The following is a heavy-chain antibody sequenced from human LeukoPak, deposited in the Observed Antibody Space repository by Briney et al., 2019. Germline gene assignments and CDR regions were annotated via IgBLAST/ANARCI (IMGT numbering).Heavy chain of an antibody. CDR3: ARLHGYSSSWSFDY. D-gene: IGHD6-13*01. CDR1: GGSISSISYY. CDR2: IMHMGST. V-gene: IGHV4-39*07. J-gene: IGHJ4*02. Sequence: PPGTPSLTCTVSGGSISSISYYWSWIRQPPGKGLEWIGVIMHMGSTNYNPSLKSGVTISLEPFKNQFSLKLSSVTAADTAVYYCARLHGYSSSWSFDYWGQGTLVTVSS.